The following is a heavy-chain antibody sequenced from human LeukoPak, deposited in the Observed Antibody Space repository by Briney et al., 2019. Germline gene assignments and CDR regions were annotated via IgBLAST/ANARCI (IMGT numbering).Heavy chain of an antibody. CDR2: INPNSGGT. CDR3: ARDVTTPWSGYFDY. CDR1: GYTFTGYY. J-gene: IGHJ4*02. V-gene: IGHV1-2*02. D-gene: IGHD3-3*01. Sequence: ASVKVSCKASGYTFTGYYMHWVRQAPGQGLERMGWINPNSGGTNYAQKFQGRVTMTRDTSISTAYMELSRLRSDDTAVYYCARDVTTPWSGYFDYWGQGTLVTVSS.